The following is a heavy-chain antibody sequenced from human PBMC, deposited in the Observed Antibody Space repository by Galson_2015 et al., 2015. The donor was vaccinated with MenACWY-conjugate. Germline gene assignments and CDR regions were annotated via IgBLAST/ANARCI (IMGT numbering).Heavy chain of an antibody. CDR2: INPEGSRG. J-gene: IGHJ4*02. V-gene: IGHV3-7*01. Sequence: SLRLSCAASGFTFSNSWMNWLRQAPGSGLEWVANINPEGSRGTYVDSVEGRFTISRDNAKNSVYLEMNSLRPEDTAVFYCEAWTADDNYWAQGTLVTVSS. CDR1: GFTFSNSW. D-gene: IGHD3/OR15-3a*01. CDR3: EAWTADDNY.